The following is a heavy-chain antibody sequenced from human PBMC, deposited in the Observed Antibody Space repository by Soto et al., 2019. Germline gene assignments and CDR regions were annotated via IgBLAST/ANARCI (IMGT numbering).Heavy chain of an antibody. CDR2: INPNSGGT. V-gene: IGHV1-2*04. CDR1: GYTFTDYY. D-gene: IGHD3-22*01. CDR3: ARVSDSSGHDAFDI. J-gene: IGHJ3*02. Sequence: QVQLVQSGADVKKPGASVKVSCKASGYTFTDYYVHWVRQAPGQGLEWMGWINPNSGGTNYAHKFQGWVTMTRDTSINTAYMELSRLRSDDTAVYYCARVSDSSGHDAFDIWGQGTMVTVSS.